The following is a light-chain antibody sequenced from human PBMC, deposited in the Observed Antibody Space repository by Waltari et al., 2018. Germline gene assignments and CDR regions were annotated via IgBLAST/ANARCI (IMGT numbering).Light chain of an antibody. V-gene: IGLV3-21*02. Sequence: SYELTQPPSVSVSPGQITRITCGGDNLGTKYVHWYQQKPPQAPFLVIYDDTERPSGIPERFSGSKSGNTATLTISGVEAGDEADYYCQVWDSNNDHDVFGSGTKLTVL. CDR2: DDT. CDR3: QVWDSNNDHDV. J-gene: IGLJ6*01. CDR1: NLGTKY.